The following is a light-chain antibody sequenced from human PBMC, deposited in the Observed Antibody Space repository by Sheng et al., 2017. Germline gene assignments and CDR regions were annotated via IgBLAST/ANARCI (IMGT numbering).Light chain of an antibody. Sequence: EIVLTQSPATLSLSPGERATLSCRASQSVSSYLAWYQQKPGQAPRLLIYDASNRATGIPARFSGSGSGTDFTLTISRLEPEDFAVYYCQQYGETFGQGTKVEIK. J-gene: IGKJ1*01. CDR2: DAS. CDR1: QSVSSY. CDR3: QQYGET. V-gene: IGKV3-11*01.